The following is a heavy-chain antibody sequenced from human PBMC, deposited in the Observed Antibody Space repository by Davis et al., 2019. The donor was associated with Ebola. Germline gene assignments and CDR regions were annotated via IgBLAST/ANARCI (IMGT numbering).Heavy chain of an antibody. V-gene: IGHV1-2*02. J-gene: IGHJ5*02. Sequence: ASVKVSCKASGYTFTSYDINWVRQAPGQGLEWMGGINPISGDTNYAESFQGRVTMTRDTSISTVYMELIRLRSDDTAVYYCARSAITIFGVPMGWFDPWGQGTLVTVSS. CDR1: GYTFTSYD. D-gene: IGHD3-3*01. CDR3: ARSAITIFGVPMGWFDP. CDR2: INPISGDT.